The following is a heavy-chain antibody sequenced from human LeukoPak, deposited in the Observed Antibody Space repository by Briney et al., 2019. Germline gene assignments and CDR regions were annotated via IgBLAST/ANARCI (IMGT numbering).Heavy chain of an antibody. Sequence: SETLSLTCAVYGGSFYGGSFSGYYWSWIRQPPEKGLEWIGEINHSGSTNYNPSFKSRVTMSVDTSKNQFSLKLSSVTAADTAVYYCARGTIFGWFDPWGQGTLVTVSS. CDR3: ARGTIFGWFDP. CDR2: INHSGST. D-gene: IGHD3-9*01. J-gene: IGHJ5*02. V-gene: IGHV4-34*01. CDR1: GGSFSGYY.